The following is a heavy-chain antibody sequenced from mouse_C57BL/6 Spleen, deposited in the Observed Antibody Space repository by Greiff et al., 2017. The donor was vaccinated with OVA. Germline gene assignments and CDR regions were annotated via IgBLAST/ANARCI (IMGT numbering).Heavy chain of an antibody. V-gene: IGHV5-9-1*02. CDR3: TREGDYCSLCYAMDY. Sequence: EVMLVESGEGLVKPGGSLKLSCAASGFTFSSYAMSWVRQTPEKRLEWVAYISSGGDYIYYADTVKGRFTISRDNARNTLYLQMSSLTSEDTAMYYCTREGDYCSLCYAMDYWGQGTSVTVAS. CDR1: GFTFSSYA. J-gene: IGHJ4*01. D-gene: IGHD6-2*01. CDR2: ISSGGDYI.